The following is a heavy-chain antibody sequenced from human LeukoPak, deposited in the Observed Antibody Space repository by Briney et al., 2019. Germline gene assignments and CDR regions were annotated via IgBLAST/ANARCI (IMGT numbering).Heavy chain of an antibody. V-gene: IGHV3-49*03. CDR1: GFTFGDYA. Sequence: PGGSLRLSCTASGFTFGDYAMSWFRQAPGKGLEWVGFIRSKAYGGTTEYAASVKGRFTISRDDSKSIAYLQMNSLKTEDTAVYYCTTVVARGDSSGYYYGSYWGQGTLVTVSS. D-gene: IGHD3-22*01. CDR2: IRSKAYGGTT. CDR3: TTVVARGDSSGYYYGSY. J-gene: IGHJ4*02.